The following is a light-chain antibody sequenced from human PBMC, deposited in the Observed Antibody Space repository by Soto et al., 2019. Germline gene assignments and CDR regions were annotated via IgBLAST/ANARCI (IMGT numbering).Light chain of an antibody. CDR3: QQLSDYPLT. CDR1: QGISSY. Sequence: DIQLTQFPSFLSAPVGDRVTITCRASQGISSYLAWYQQKPGKAPKVLIYGASTLQSGVPSRFSGSASGTEFTLTISSLQPEDSATYYCQQLSDYPLTFGGGTKVEI. V-gene: IGKV1-9*01. CDR2: GAS. J-gene: IGKJ4*01.